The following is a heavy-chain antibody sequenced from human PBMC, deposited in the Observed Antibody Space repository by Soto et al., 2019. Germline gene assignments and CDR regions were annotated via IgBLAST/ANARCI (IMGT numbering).Heavy chain of an antibody. CDR2: ISYDGSNK. D-gene: IGHD3-9*01. CDR3: ARDRDVLRYFDWLLPSTPPLDY. CDR1: GFTFSSYA. V-gene: IGHV3-30-3*01. J-gene: IGHJ4*02. Sequence: PGGSLRLSCAASGFTFSSYAMHWVRQAPGKGLEWVAVISYDGSNKYYADSVKGRFTISRDNSKNTLYLQMNSLRAEDTAVYYCARDRDVLRYFDWLLPSTPPLDYWGQGTLVTVSS.